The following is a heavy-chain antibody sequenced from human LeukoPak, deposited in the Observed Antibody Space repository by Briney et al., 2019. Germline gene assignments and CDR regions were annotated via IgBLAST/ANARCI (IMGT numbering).Heavy chain of an antibody. CDR2: INSDGSST. D-gene: IGHD3-10*01. CDR1: GFTFSSYW. V-gene: IGHV3-74*01. J-gene: IGHJ4*02. CDR3: ARIPGGSGSQYDY. Sequence: GGSLRLSCAASGFTFSSYWMHWVREAPGKGLVWVSRINSDGSSTFYADSVKGRFTTSRDNAENTVYLQMNSLRADDTAVYYCARIPGGSGSQYDYWGQGTLVIVSS.